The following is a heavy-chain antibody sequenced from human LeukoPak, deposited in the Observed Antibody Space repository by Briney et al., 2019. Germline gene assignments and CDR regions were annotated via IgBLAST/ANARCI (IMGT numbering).Heavy chain of an antibody. Sequence: PSETLSLTCTVSGGSISSYYWSWIRQPAGKGLEWIGSIYHSGTTYYNPSLKSRVTISVDTSENQFSLKLNSVTAADTAVYYCARDGSYYRDWFDPWGQGTLVTVS. CDR3: ARDGSYYRDWFDP. J-gene: IGHJ5*02. CDR2: IYHSGTT. CDR1: GGSISSYY. V-gene: IGHV4-4*07. D-gene: IGHD1-26*01.